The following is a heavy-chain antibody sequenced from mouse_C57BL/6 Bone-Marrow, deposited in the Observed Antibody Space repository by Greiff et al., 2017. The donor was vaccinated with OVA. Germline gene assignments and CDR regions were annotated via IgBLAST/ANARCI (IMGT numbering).Heavy chain of an antibody. CDR1: GYTFTSYW. V-gene: IGHV1-69*01. J-gene: IGHJ4*01. D-gene: IGHD2-1*01. CDR3: ARRIYYGKCAMDY. Sequence: QVQLQQPGAELVMPGASVKLSCKASGYTFTSYWMHWVKQRPGQGLEWIGEIDPSDSYTNYNQKFQGKSTLTVEKSSSTAYMQLSSLTSEDSAVYYCARRIYYGKCAMDYWGQGTSVTVSS. CDR2: IDPSDSYT.